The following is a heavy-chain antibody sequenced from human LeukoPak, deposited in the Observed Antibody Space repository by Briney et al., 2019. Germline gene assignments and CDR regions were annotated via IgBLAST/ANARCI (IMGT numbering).Heavy chain of an antibody. CDR1: GFTFTSSA. J-gene: IGHJ3*02. CDR3: AAEPRPRIVVVPAAIVRVELGDAFDI. D-gene: IGHD2-2*02. Sequence: ASVKVSCKASGFTFTSSAVQWVRQARGQRLEWIGWIVVGSGNTNYAQKFQERVTITRDMSTSTAYMELSSLRSEDTAVYYCAAEPRPRIVVVPAAIVRVELGDAFDIWGQGTMATVSS. CDR2: IVVGSGNT. V-gene: IGHV1-58*01.